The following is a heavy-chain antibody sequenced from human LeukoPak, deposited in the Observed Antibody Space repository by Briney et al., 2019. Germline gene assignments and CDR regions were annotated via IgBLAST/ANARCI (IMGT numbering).Heavy chain of an antibody. CDR1: GFTFSSYS. J-gene: IGHJ6*04. CDR2: ISSSSSYI. Sequence: PGGSLRLSCAASGFTFSSYSMNWVRQAPGKGLEWVSSISSSSSYIYYADSVKGRFTISRDNSKNTLYLQMNSLRAEDTAVYYCAKSSGELITMVRGVIIKVYYYGMDVWGKGTTVTVSS. CDR3: AKSSGELITMVRGVIIKVYYYGMDV. D-gene: IGHD3-10*01. V-gene: IGHV3-21*04.